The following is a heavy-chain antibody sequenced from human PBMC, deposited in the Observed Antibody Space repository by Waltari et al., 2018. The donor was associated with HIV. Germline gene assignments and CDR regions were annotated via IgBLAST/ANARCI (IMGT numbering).Heavy chain of an antibody. D-gene: IGHD4-17*01. CDR1: GLTFSNAW. J-gene: IGHJ4*02. CDR2: IKSKTDGGTT. Sequence: EVQLVESGGGLVKPGGSLRLSCAASGLTFSNAWMNWVRQAPGKGLEWVGRIKSKTDGGTTDYAAPVKGRFTISRDDSKNTLYLQMNSLKTEDTAVYYCTTYGDYVRQYFDYWGQGTLVTVSS. CDR3: TTYGDYVRQYFDY. V-gene: IGHV3-15*01.